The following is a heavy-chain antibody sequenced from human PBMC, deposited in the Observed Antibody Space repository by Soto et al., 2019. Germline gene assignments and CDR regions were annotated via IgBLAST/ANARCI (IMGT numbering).Heavy chain of an antibody. Sequence: QVQLQESGPGLVKPSQTLSLTCTVAGGSINTVNYFWSWIRQSPNKGLEWIGHIYNGGTTYNNRSLTSRVTISVATSNNKFSLKLSSVSAADTAVYYCARGPSGDKVDYWGQGTLVTVSS. CDR2: IYNGGTT. V-gene: IGHV4-30-4*01. CDR3: ARGPSGDKVDY. CDR1: GGSINTVNYF. D-gene: IGHD7-27*01. J-gene: IGHJ4*02.